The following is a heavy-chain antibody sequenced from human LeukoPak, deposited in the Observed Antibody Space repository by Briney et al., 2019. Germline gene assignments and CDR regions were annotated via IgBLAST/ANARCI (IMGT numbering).Heavy chain of an antibody. CDR2: IYYSGST. CDR1: GGSVSSGSYH. V-gene: IGHV4-31*03. CDR3: APLGDGDGY. Sequence: SETLSLTCTVSGGSVSSGSYHWSWIRQPPGKGLEWIGYIYYSGSTYYNPSLKSRVTISVDTSKNQFSLKLSSVTAADTAVYYCAPLGDGDGYWGQGTLVTVSS. J-gene: IGHJ4*02.